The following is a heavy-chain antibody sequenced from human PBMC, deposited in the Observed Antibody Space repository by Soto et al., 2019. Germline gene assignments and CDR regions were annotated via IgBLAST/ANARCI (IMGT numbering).Heavy chain of an antibody. CDR3: ARPHPYYGSGSYFPKGFGD. V-gene: IGHV4-39*01. CDR1: GGSISSSSYY. D-gene: IGHD3-10*01. Sequence: SETLSLTCTVSGGSISSSSYYWGWIRQPPGKGLEWIGSIYYSGSTYYNPSLKSRVTISVDTSKNQFSLKLSSVTAADTAVYYCARPHPYYGSGSYFPKGFGDWGQGTLVTVSS. CDR2: IYYSGST. J-gene: IGHJ4*02.